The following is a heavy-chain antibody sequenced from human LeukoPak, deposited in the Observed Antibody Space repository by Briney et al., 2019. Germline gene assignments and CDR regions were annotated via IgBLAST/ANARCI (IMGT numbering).Heavy chain of an antibody. CDR3: ARAMHSGGWYADPFDY. CDR2: LSGSGDIT. D-gene: IGHD6-19*01. Sequence: GGSLRLSCAASEFTFSSNGMNWVRQAPGKGLEWVSGLSGSGDITYYADSVKGRFTISRDNAKNTLFLQMNSLRAEDTAVYYCARAMHSGGWYADPFDYWGQGTLVTVSS. J-gene: IGHJ4*02. V-gene: IGHV3-23*01. CDR1: EFTFSSNG.